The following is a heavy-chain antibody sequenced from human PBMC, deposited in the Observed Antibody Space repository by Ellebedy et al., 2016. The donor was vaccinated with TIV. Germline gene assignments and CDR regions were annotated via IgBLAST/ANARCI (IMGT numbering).Heavy chain of an antibody. CDR3: AKGRGGGSDSSDPRYYFDY. CDR2: ISNTGSRT. CDR1: GFTFSSYA. Sequence: PGGSLRLSCAASGFTFSSYAMSWVRQAPGKGLAWVSTISNTGSRTYYADSVEGRVMISRANSKKTLYLQMNSLRAEDTAVYYCAKGRGGGSDSSDPRYYFDYWGLGTLVTVSS. V-gene: IGHV3-23*01. J-gene: IGHJ4*02. D-gene: IGHD3-22*01.